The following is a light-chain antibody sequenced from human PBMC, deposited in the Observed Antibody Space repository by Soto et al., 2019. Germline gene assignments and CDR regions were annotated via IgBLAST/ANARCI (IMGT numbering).Light chain of an antibody. J-gene: IGKJ1*01. CDR3: QQLNSYPWT. CDR1: QGISSY. CDR2: AAS. Sequence: IQLTQSPSSLSASVGYRFTITCRASQGISSYLTWYQQKPGKAPKLLIYAASTLQSGVPSRFSGSGSGTDFTLTISSLQPEDFATYYCQQLNSYPWTFGQGTTGDIK. V-gene: IGKV1-9*01.